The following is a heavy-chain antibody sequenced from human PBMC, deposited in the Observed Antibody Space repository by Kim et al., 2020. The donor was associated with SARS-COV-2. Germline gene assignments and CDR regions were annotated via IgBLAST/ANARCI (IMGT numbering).Heavy chain of an antibody. CDR1: GFTFSSYW. J-gene: IGHJ5*02. CDR3: ARGSFQQGFDP. CDR2: IKGDGSDT. D-gene: IGHD6-13*01. Sequence: GGSLRLSCEASGFTFSSYWMNWVRQGPGKGLVWVSRIKGDGSDTHYADFVKGRFTISRDNAKNTLHLQLNRLGVEDTATYYCARGSFQQGFDPWGQGPLVTVSS. V-gene: IGHV3-74*01.